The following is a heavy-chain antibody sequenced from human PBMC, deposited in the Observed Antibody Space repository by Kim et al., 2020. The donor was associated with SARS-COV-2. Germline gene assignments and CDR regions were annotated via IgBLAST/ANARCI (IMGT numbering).Heavy chain of an antibody. CDR1: GGSISNYC. J-gene: IGHJ6*01. Sequence: SETLSLTCTVSGGSISNYCWSWIRQPPGKGLEWIGYIYYSGSTNYNPSLKSRVTISLDRSKNQFSLKLSSATAADTAVYFCARDYYDSSGFFGYYYGMDV. V-gene: IGHV4-59*13. CDR2: IYYSGST. CDR3: ARDYYDSSGFFGYYYGMDV. D-gene: IGHD3-22*01.